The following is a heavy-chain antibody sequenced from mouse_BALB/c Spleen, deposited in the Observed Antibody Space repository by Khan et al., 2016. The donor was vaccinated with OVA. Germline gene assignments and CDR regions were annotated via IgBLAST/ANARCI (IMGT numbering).Heavy chain of an antibody. V-gene: IGHV5-17*02. Sequence: EVELVESGGGLVQPGGSRKLSCAASGFTFTSYGMHWIRQAPEKGLEWVAYISSDSNTIYYADTVKGRFTISRDNPKNTLFLQMTSRRSGDTAMYYCATAEVYGYYFDYGGQGTTLTVAS. D-gene: IGHD1-1*01. J-gene: IGHJ2*01. CDR3: ATAEVYGYYFDY. CDR1: GFTFTSYG. CDR2: ISSDSNTI.